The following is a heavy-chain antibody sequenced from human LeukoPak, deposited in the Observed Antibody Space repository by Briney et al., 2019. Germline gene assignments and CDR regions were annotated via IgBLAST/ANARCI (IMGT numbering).Heavy chain of an antibody. Sequence: SEIRCCTCSGADGSITTYYWTWLRLSPAKAPRRIGFVYYSGVTKYNPSLESRVTISLDTSKNQFSLKLKSVTAADTAVYYCARRVAIKPKYCFDSWGPGILVTVSS. CDR1: DGSITTYY. CDR2: VYYSGVT. J-gene: IGHJ4*02. D-gene: IGHD5-12*01. CDR3: ARRVAIKPKYCFDS. V-gene: IGHV4-59*08.